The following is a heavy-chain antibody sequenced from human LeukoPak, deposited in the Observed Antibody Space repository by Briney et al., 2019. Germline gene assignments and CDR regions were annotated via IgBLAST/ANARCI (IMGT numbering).Heavy chain of an antibody. CDR2: IFHSGST. CDR1: GGSITNSNW. J-gene: IGHJ4*02. D-gene: IGHD3-9*01. Sequence: GTLSLTWAASGGSITNSNWWSWVRQFPGKGLEWIGEIFHSGSTNYNPSLKSRVDISVDKSKNQFSLRLTSVTAADTAVYFCARASYDFLTAFYIDYWGRGTLVTVSA. CDR3: ARASYDFLTAFYIDY. V-gene: IGHV4-4*01.